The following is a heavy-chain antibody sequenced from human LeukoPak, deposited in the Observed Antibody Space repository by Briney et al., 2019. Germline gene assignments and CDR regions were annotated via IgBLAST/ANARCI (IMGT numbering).Heavy chain of an antibody. J-gene: IGHJ3*02. V-gene: IGHV3-23*01. D-gene: IGHD2-2*02. CDR1: GFRFSDHY. CDR2: ISGSGGST. CDR3: ANLLGYCSSTSCYRGAFDI. Sequence: GGSLRLSCAASGFRFSDHYMSWIRQAPGKGLEGVSAISGSGGSTYYADSVKGRFTISRDNSKNTLYLQMNSLRAEDTAVYYCANLLGYCSSTSCYRGAFDIWGQGTMVTVSS.